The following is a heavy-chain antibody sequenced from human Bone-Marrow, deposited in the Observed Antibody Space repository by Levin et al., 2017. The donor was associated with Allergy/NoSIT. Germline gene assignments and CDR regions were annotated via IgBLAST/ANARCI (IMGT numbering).Heavy chain of an antibody. CDR2: VNPNNGGT. J-gene: IGHJ6*02. V-gene: IGHV1-2*02. CDR3: ARDHRGAVPSYYYYAMDV. CDR1: GYTFTDYY. D-gene: IGHD1-14*01. Sequence: ASVKVSCKASGYTFTDYYIHWVRQAPGRGLEWMGWVNPNNGGTNYAQNFQGRVTMTRDTSISTVYMEVSGLKYDDTAVFYCARDHRGAVPSYYYYAMDVWGPGTTVTVSS.